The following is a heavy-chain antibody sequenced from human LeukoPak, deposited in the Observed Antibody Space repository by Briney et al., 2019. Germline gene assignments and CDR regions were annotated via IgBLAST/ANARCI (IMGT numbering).Heavy chain of an antibody. D-gene: IGHD3-22*01. CDR1: GFTFSSYA. J-gene: IGHJ4*02. CDR2: IWYDGSNK. V-gene: IGHV3-33*01. Sequence: GRSLRLSCAASGFTFSSYAMYWVRQAPGKGLEWVTNIWYDGSNKYYADSVEGRFTISRDNSKNTLYLQMNSLRAEDTAVYYCARGLFNYDNSGLNYWGQGTRVTVSS. CDR3: ARGLFNYDNSGLNY.